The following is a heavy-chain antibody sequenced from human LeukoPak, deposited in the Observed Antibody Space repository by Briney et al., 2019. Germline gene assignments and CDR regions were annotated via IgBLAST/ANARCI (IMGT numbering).Heavy chain of an antibody. D-gene: IGHD1-26*01. CDR1: GGSISSGDYY. V-gene: IGHV4-30-4*08. CDR2: IYYSGST. Sequence: PSQTLSLTCTVSGGSISSGDYYWSWIRQPPGKGLEWIGYIYYSGSTYYNPSLKSRVTISVDTSKNQFSLKLSSVTAADTAVYYCASSTVGAPTPVGAFDIWGQGTMVTVSS. J-gene: IGHJ3*02. CDR3: ASSTVGAPTPVGAFDI.